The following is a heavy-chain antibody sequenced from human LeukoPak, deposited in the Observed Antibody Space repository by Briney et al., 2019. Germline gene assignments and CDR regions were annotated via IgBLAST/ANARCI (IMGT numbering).Heavy chain of an antibody. Sequence: GESLKISCKGSGYSFSNYYIAWVRQMPGKGLEWMGIIYPGDSDTTYSPSFQGQVTISADKSISAAYLQWSSLKASDTAMYYCARGSIYHDYWGPGTLVTVSS. CDR1: GYSFSNYY. V-gene: IGHV5-51*01. D-gene: IGHD3-3*01. CDR2: IYPGDSDT. CDR3: ARGSIYHDY. J-gene: IGHJ4*02.